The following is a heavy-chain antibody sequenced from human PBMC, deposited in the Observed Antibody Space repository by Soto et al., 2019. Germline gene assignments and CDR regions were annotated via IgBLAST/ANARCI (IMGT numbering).Heavy chain of an antibody. V-gene: IGHV4-31*03. CDR1: GGSISSGGYY. CDR2: IYYSGST. J-gene: IGHJ3*02. CDR3: ARDQVSRLGRAYAFDI. D-gene: IGHD5-12*01. Sequence: TSETLSLTCTVSGGSISSGGYYWSWIRQHPGKGLEWIGYIYYSGSTYYNPSLKSRVTISVDTSKNQFSLKLSSVTAADTAVYYCARDQVSRLGRAYAFDIWGQGTMVTVSS.